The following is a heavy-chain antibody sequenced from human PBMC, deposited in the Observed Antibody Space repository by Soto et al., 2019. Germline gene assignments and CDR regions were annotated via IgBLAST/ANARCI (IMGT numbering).Heavy chain of an antibody. D-gene: IGHD4-17*01. CDR3: AGSPGYGDYIDY. Sequence: SETLSLTCTVSGGSISSYYWSWIRQPPGKGLEWIGYIYYSGSTNYNPSLKSRVTISVDTSKNQFSLKLGSVTAADTAVYYCAGSPGYGDYIDYWGQGTLVTVSS. CDR1: GGSISSYY. CDR2: IYYSGST. V-gene: IGHV4-59*08. J-gene: IGHJ4*02.